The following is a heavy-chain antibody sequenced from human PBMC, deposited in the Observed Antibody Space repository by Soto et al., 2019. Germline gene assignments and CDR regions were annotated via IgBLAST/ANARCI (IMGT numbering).Heavy chain of an antibody. J-gene: IGHJ6*02. D-gene: IGHD2-15*01. CDR2: VYYSGST. V-gene: IGHV4-61*03. Sequence: QIQLQESGPGMVKPSETLSLTCTVSGASVSSGSYYWTWIRQAPGKGLEWIGYVYYSGSTNYNPSLNSGISRSLDTSPNHFSLKLSSVTAADTDIYYSAIQIMGGRHGLDVWGQGTTVTVSS. CDR1: GASVSSGSYY. CDR3: AIQIMGGRHGLDV.